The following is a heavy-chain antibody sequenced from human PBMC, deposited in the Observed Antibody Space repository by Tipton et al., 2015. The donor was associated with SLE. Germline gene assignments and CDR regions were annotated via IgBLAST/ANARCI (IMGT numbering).Heavy chain of an antibody. CDR3: ARDRSSGYYGDPPIAFDI. V-gene: IGHV4-61*02. J-gene: IGHJ3*02. D-gene: IGHD3-22*01. Sequence: TLSLTCTVSGGSISSGSYYWSWIRQPAGKGLEWIGRIYTSGSTNYNPSLKSRVTMSVDTSKNQFSLKLSSVTAADTAVYYCARDRSSGYYGDPPIAFDIWGQGTMVTVSS. CDR2: IYTSGST. CDR1: GGSISSGSYY.